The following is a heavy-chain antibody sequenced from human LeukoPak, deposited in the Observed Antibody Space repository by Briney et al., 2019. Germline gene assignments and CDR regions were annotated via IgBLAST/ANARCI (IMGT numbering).Heavy chain of an antibody. J-gene: IGHJ5*02. V-gene: IGHV4-4*07. CDR2: IYTSGST. D-gene: IGHD6-13*01. CDR3: AARLTAAGSFDP. Sequence: PSETLSLTCTVSGGSISSYYWSWIRQPAGKGLEWIGRIYTSGSTNYNPSLKSRVTMSVDTSKNQFSLELTSVTAADTAVYYCAARLTAAGSFDPWGQGTLVTVSS. CDR1: GGSISSYY.